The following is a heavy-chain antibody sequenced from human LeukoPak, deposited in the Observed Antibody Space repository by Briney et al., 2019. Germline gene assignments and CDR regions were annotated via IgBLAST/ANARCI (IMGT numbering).Heavy chain of an antibody. Sequence: ASVKVSCKASGYTFTSYGISWVRQAPGQGLEWMGWISAYNGNTNYAQKLQGRVTMTTDTSTSTAYMELRSLRSDDTAVYYCARRRYSSPIDNWFDPWGQGTLVTVFS. D-gene: IGHD6-13*01. CDR2: ISAYNGNT. V-gene: IGHV1-18*01. J-gene: IGHJ5*02. CDR3: ARRRYSSPIDNWFDP. CDR1: GYTFTSYG.